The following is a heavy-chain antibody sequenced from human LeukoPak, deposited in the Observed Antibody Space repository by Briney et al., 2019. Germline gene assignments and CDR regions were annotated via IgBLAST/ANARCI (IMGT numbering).Heavy chain of an antibody. CDR2: ISSKAYGGTT. J-gene: IGHJ4*02. CDR3: TRESAGDRGGFDY. V-gene: IGHV3-49*04. Sequence: GGSLRLSCTASGFTFGDYAMSWVRQAPGKGLEWVGFISSKAYGGTTEYAASVTGRFTISRDDSKSIAYLQMTSLKTEDTAVYYCTRESAGDRGGFDYWGPGTLVTVSS. D-gene: IGHD7-27*01. CDR1: GFTFGDYA.